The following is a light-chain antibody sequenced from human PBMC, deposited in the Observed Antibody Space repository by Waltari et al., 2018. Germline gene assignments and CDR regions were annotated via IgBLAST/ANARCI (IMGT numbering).Light chain of an antibody. CDR2: DVT. CDR1: SMDVGGYNF. CDR3: CSYAGYYTIWV. Sequence: QSALTQPRSVSGPPGQSVTISCTGPSMDVGGYNFVSWYQQHPGKVPKLVIYDVTKRPSGVPDRFSGSKSGNTASLTISGLQAEDEADYYCCSYAGYYTIWVFGGGTKLTVL. V-gene: IGLV2-11*01. J-gene: IGLJ3*02.